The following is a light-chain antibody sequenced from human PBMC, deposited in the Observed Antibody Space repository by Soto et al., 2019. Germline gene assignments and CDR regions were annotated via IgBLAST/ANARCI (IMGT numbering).Light chain of an antibody. J-gene: IGKJ1*01. V-gene: IGKV1-39*01. CDR1: QGISTY. Sequence: DIHMTQSPSSLSASVRDRVTITCRASQGISTYLNWYQQRPGKAPKLLIYAASSLQSGVPSRFSGSGSETHFTLTISSLQPEDFATYSCQQSYSTTWTFGQGTKVEIK. CDR3: QQSYSTTWT. CDR2: AAS.